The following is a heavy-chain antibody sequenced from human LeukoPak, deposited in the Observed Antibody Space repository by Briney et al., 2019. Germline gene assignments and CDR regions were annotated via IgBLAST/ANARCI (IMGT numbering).Heavy chain of an antibody. Sequence: PSETLSLTCTVSGGSISSYYWSWIRQPPGKGLEWIGYIYYSGSTNYNPSLKSRVTISVDTSKNQFSLKLSSVTAADTAVYYCARQGLRFSLSGFWFDPWGQGTLVPVSS. V-gene: IGHV4-59*08. CDR2: IYYSGST. J-gene: IGHJ5*02. CDR3: ARQGLRFSLSGFWFDP. D-gene: IGHD3-3*01. CDR1: GGSISSYY.